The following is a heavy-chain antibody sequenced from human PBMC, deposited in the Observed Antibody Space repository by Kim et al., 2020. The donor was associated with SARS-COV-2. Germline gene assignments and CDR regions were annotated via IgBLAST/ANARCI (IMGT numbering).Heavy chain of an antibody. CDR3: ARGPEGSSISCYYWFDP. D-gene: IGHD2-2*01. Sequence: ASVKVSCKASGYTFTSYDIKWVRQATGQGLEWMGWMNPNSGNTGYAQKFQGRVSMTRNTSITTAYMELSNLRSEDTALYYCARGPEGSSISCYYWFDPWGQGTLVTVSS. V-gene: IGHV1-8*01. CDR1: GYTFTSYD. CDR2: MNPNSGNT. J-gene: IGHJ5*02.